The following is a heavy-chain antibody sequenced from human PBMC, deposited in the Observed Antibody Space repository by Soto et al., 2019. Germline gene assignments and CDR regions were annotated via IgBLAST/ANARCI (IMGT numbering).Heavy chain of an antibody. J-gene: IGHJ4*02. Sequence: EVQLMESGGGLVQPGGSLRLSCAASGFTFSNYWMHWVRKAPGKGLVWVSRLNGDGSITAYADSVKGRFTISRDNAKNTLYLQMSSLRAADTAVYYCATNYAATTEYWGQGTLVTFSS. CDR2: LNGDGSIT. CDR3: ATNYAATTEY. V-gene: IGHV3-74*01. D-gene: IGHD3-16*01. CDR1: GFTFSNYW.